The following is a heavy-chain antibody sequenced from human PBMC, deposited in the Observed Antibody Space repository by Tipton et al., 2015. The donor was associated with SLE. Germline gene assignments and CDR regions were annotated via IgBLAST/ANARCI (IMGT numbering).Heavy chain of an antibody. CDR2: IFDSGYI. Sequence: TLSLTCTVSGGSISPYHWNWLRQPPGQGLQWIGRIFDSGYINYNPSLQNRVTISLDTSKNQMSLKVTSMTAADTAVYFCARGSHYASGNYAYVCDVWGQGTMVNVSS. J-gene: IGHJ3*01. CDR1: GGSISPYH. D-gene: IGHD3-16*01. V-gene: IGHV4-59*01. CDR3: ARGSHYASGNYAYVCDV.